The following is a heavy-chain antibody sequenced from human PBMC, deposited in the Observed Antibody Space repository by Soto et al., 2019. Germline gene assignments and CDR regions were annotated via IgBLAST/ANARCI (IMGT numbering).Heavy chain of an antibody. CDR3: AREIVSSSLGGYNWFDP. D-gene: IGHD6-6*01. CDR2: IWYDGSNK. Sequence: PGGSLRLSCAASGFTFSSYAMHWVRQAPGKGLEWVAVIWYDGSNKYYADSVNGRFTISRDNSKNTLYLQMNSLRAEDTAVYYCAREIVSSSLGGYNWFDPWGQGTLVTVS. CDR1: GFTFSSYA. J-gene: IGHJ5*02. V-gene: IGHV3-33*01.